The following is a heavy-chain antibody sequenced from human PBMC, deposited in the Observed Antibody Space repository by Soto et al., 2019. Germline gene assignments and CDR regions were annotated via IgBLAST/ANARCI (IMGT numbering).Heavy chain of an antibody. CDR3: ARAHYPAFLDPSPIGY. D-gene: IGHD2-2*01. J-gene: IGHJ4*02. V-gene: IGHV3-7*01. CDR2: IKQDGSEK. Sequence: EVQLVESGGGLVQPGGSLRLSCAASGFTFSSYWMSWVRQAPGKGLEWVANIKQDGSEKYYVDSVKGRFTISRDNAKNSLYLQMNRLRAEDTAVYYCARAHYPAFLDPSPIGYWGQGTLVTVSS. CDR1: GFTFSSYW.